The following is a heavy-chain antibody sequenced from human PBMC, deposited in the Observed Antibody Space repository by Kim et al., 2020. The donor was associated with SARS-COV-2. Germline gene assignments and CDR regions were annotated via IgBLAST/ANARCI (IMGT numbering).Heavy chain of an antibody. D-gene: IGHD3-22*01. J-gene: IGHJ4*02. CDR3: ARDSLHYYDSSGGDY. Sequence: DSGKDRFTNSRDNSKNTLYLQMNSLRAEDTAVYYCARDSLHYYDSSGGDYWGQGTLVTVSS. V-gene: IGHV3-30*01.